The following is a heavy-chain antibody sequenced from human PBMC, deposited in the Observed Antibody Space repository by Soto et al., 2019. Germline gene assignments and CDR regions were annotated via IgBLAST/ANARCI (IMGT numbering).Heavy chain of an antibody. CDR2: ISYDGSNK. Sequence: QVQLVESGGGVVQPGRSLRLSCAASGFTFSSYAMHWVRQAPGKGLEWVAVISYDGSNKYYADSVKGRFTISGDNSKNKLYLRMNSLRAEDTAVYYCARDKRDLRFLEWSYYFDYWGQGTLVTVCS. D-gene: IGHD3-3*01. CDR3: ARDKRDLRFLEWSYYFDY. CDR1: GFTFSSYA. V-gene: IGHV3-30-3*01. J-gene: IGHJ4*02.